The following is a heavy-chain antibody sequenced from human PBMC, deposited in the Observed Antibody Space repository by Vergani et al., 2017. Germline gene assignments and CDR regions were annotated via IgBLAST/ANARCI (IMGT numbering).Heavy chain of an antibody. Sequence: EVQLLESGGCLVQPGGSLRLSCAASGFTFSSYAMSWVRQAPGKGLEWVSAISGSGGSTYYADSVKGRFTISRDNSKNTLYLQMNSLRAEDTAVYYCAKGAMWTTVTPDAFDIWGQGTMVTVSS. CDR2: ISGSGGST. CDR3: AKGAMWTTVTPDAFDI. J-gene: IGHJ3*02. V-gene: IGHV3-23*01. CDR1: GFTFSSYA. D-gene: IGHD4-17*01.